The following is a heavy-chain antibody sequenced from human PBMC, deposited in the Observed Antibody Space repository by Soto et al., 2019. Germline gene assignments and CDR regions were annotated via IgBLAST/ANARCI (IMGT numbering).Heavy chain of an antibody. V-gene: IGHV5-10-1*01. J-gene: IGHJ6*02. CDR3: TRRAAVRPCYYAMDV. CDR2: IDPGDSDA. D-gene: IGHD6-13*01. Sequence: GESLKISCKGSGYYFSSYAIIWVRQLPGKGLEWMGKIDPGDSDANYSPSFQGHVTISADMSITTAYLLWGSLKASDSAIYYCTRRAAVRPCYYAMDVWGQGTTVTVSS. CDR1: GYYFSSYA.